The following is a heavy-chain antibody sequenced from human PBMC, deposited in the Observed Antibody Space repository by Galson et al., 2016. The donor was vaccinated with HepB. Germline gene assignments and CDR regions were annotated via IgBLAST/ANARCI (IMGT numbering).Heavy chain of an antibody. D-gene: IGHD4/OR15-4a*01. J-gene: IGHJ4*02. CDR2: IWREGIRT. V-gene: IGHV3-33*01. Sequence: SLRLSCAASRFHFSMYAMHWVRRAPGKGLEWVAMIWREGIRTFYADSVKGRFTISRDNSNNTLYLQMNSLTTEDTAVYYCARDDYSGGRGSPDYWGQGTLVTVSS. CDR1: RFHFSMYA. CDR3: ARDDYSGGRGSPDY.